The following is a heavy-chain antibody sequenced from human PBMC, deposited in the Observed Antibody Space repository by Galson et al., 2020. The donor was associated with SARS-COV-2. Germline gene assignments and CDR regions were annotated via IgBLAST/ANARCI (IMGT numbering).Heavy chain of an antibody. V-gene: IGHV1-8*01. CDR1: GYTFTSYD. CDR3: ARVSEAYYDILTGYEGHLYYYYGMDV. Sequence: ASVKVSCKASGYTFTSYDINWVRQATGQGLEWMGWMNPNSGNTGYAQKFQGRVTMTRNTSISTAYMELSSLRSEDTAVYYCARVSEAYYDILTGYEGHLYYYYGMDVWGQGTTVTVSS. J-gene: IGHJ6*02. D-gene: IGHD3-9*01. CDR2: MNPNSGNT.